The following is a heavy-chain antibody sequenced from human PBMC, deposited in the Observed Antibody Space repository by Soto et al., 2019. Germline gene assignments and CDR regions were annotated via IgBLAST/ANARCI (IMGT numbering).Heavy chain of an antibody. J-gene: IGHJ5*02. CDR1: GFIFSSHR. CDR3: ARVVGAPNWFDP. D-gene: IGHD1-26*01. Sequence: GSLRLSCAASGFIFSSHRMSWVRQAPGKGLEWVANIKQDGSEKYYVDSVKGRFTISRDNAKNSLYLQMNSLRAEDTAVYYCARVVGAPNWFDP. V-gene: IGHV3-7*04. CDR2: IKQDGSEK.